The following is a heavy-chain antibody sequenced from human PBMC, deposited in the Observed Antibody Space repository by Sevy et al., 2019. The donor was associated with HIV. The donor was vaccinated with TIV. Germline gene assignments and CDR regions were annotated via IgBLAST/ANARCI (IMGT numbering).Heavy chain of an antibody. V-gene: IGHV3-21*01. CDR3: ARELGAGYYESRDLFQH. CDR1: GFSFSRYT. Sequence: GGSLRLSCAASGFSFSRYTMHWVRQSPGKGLEWVSSITSSSSHIYYADSVKGRFTISRDNAKNSVYLQMNSLRAEDTAVYYCARELGAGYYESRDLFQHWGQGTLVTVSS. J-gene: IGHJ1*01. CDR2: ITSSSSHI. D-gene: IGHD3-22*01.